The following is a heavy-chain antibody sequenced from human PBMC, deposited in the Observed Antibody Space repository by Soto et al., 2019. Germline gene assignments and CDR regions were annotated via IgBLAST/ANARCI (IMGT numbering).Heavy chain of an antibody. Sequence: VASVKVSCKASGYTFTGYYMHWVRQAPGQGLEWMGWINPNSGGTNYAQKFQGRVTMTRDTSISTACMELSRLRSDDTAVYYCARDKSTGMSSWGEYYFDYWGQGTLVTVSS. CDR3: ARDKSTGMSSWGEYYFDY. D-gene: IGHD3-16*01. CDR2: INPNSGGT. J-gene: IGHJ4*02. V-gene: IGHV1-2*02. CDR1: GYTFTGYY.